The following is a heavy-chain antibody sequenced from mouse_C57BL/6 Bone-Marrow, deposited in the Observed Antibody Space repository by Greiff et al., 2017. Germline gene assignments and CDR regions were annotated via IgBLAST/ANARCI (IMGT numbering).Heavy chain of an antibody. CDR3: TTLYYGNYDYFDS. J-gene: IGHJ2*01. V-gene: IGHV14-4*01. Sequence: VQLQQSGAELVRPGASVKLSCTASGFNIKDDYMHWVKQRPEQGLEWIGWIYPENGDTEYASKFQGKATITADTSSNTAYLQLSSLTSEDTAVYYCTTLYYGNYDYFDSWGQGTTLTVSS. CDR1: GFNIKDDY. D-gene: IGHD2-1*01. CDR2: IYPENGDT.